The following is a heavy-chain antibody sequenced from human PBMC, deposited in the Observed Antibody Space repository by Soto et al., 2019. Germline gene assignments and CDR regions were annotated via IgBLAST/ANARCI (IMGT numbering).Heavy chain of an antibody. J-gene: IGHJ5*02. D-gene: IGHD2-2*01. CDR3: ARGGIYCTSTNCDVLGPKGFDP. V-gene: IGHV3-74*03. CDR1: EFTFRSYW. CDR2: INSDGSST. Sequence: GGSLRLSCAASEFTFRSYWMHWVRQAPGKGLVWVSRINSDGSSTTYADSVKGRFTISRDNAKNTVYLQMNSLRAEDTAVYYCARGGIYCTSTNCDVLGPKGFDPWGQGTLVTVSS.